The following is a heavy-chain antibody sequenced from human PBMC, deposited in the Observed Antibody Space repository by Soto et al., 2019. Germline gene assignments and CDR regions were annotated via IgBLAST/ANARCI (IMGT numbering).Heavy chain of an antibody. CDR1: GGSGSSNGDS. CDR3: ARLNGYCSSSSCFGFYVMDV. J-gene: IGHJ6*02. Sequence: SETLSLTCTVAGGSGSSNGDSWGWIRQSPGKGLEWIGTIYSTENTYYNPSLLSRVTISVDTSKNEFSLRLSSVTAADTAVYYCARLNGYCSSSSCFGFYVMDVWGQGTTVTVSS. D-gene: IGHD2-2*03. CDR2: IYSTENT. V-gene: IGHV4-39*01.